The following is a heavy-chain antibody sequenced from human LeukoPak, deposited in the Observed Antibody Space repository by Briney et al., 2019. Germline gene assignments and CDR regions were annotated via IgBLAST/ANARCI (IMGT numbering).Heavy chain of an antibody. Sequence: GGSLRLSCAASGFTFSSYAMSWVRQAPGKGLEWVSAISGSGGSTYYAESVKGRFTIPRDNSKNTLYLQMNSLRAEDTAVYYCAKVHRSGYDSSLHFYYFDYWGQGTLVTVSS. D-gene: IGHD5-12*01. CDR3: AKVHRSGYDSSLHFYYFDY. J-gene: IGHJ4*02. V-gene: IGHV3-23*01. CDR2: ISGSGGST. CDR1: GFTFSSYA.